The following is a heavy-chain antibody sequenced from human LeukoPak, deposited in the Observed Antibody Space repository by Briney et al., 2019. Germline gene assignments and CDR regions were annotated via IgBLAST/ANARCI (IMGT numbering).Heavy chain of an antibody. CDR1: GFTFSSYS. V-gene: IGHV3-21*01. D-gene: IGHD6-19*01. Sequence: GGSLRLFCAASGFTFSSYSMNWVRQAPGKGLEWVSSISSSSSYIYYADSVKGRFTISRDNAKNSLYLQMNSLRAEDTAVYYCARGGGSGWYVVYWGQGTLVTVSS. J-gene: IGHJ4*02. CDR3: ARGGGSGWYVVY. CDR2: ISSSSSYI.